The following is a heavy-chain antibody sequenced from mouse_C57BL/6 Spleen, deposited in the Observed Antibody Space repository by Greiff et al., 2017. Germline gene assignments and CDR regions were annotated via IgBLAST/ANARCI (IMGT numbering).Heavy chain of an antibody. CDR1: GYAFSSYW. CDR2: IYPGDGDT. Sequence: VQLVESGAELVKPGASVKISCKASGYAFSSYWMNWVKQRPGKGLEWIGQIYPGDGDTNYNGKFKGKATLTADKSSSTAYMQLSSLTSEDSAVYFCARQVNWDVGYFDYWGQGTTLTVSS. CDR3: ARQVNWDVGYFDY. V-gene: IGHV1-80*01. D-gene: IGHD4-1*01. J-gene: IGHJ2*01.